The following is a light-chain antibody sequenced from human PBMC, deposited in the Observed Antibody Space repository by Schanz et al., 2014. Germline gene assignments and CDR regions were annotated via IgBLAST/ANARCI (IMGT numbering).Light chain of an antibody. Sequence: EIVLTQSPGTLSLSPGERATLSCRASQSVRSNFLAWYQQKPGQAPRLLIYGASTRATDISARFSGSGSETEVTLTISSLQSEDFAVYYCQQFGGSPLTFGAGTKVDIK. CDR3: QQFGGSPLT. CDR2: GAS. J-gene: IGKJ4*01. CDR1: QSVRSNF. V-gene: IGKV3-20*01.